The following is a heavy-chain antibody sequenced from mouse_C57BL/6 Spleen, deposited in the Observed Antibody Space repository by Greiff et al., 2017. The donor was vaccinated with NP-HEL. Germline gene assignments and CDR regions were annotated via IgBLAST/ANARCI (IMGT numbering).Heavy chain of an antibody. CDR1: GYAFSSSW. CDR3: ARGITTADY. V-gene: IGHV1-82*01. CDR2: IYPGDGDT. J-gene: IGHJ2*01. D-gene: IGHD1-2*01. Sequence: VQLQQSGPELVKPGASVKISCKASGYAFSSSWMNWVKQRPGKGLEWIGRIYPGDGDTNYNGKFKGKATLTADKSSSTAYMQLSSLTSEDSAVYCCARGITTADYWGQGTTLTVSS.